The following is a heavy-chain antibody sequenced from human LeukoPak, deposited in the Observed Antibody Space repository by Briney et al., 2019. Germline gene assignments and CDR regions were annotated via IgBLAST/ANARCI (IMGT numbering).Heavy chain of an antibody. CDR1: GGSISSSSYY. D-gene: IGHD1-26*01. Sequence: SETLSLTCTVSGGSISSSSYYWGWIRQPPGKGLEWIGSIYYSGSTYYNPSLKSRVTISVDTSKNQFSLKLSSVTAADTAVYYCARGIVGATGYEYWGQGTLVTVSS. J-gene: IGHJ4*02. V-gene: IGHV4-39*07. CDR2: IYYSGST. CDR3: ARGIVGATGYEY.